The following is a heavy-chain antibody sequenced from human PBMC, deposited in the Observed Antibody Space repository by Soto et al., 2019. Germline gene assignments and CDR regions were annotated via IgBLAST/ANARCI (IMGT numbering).Heavy chain of an antibody. Sequence: QMQVVESGSGLVKPGGSLRLSCAASGFNFSDYYMSWLRQAPGKGPEWLSYISSSSTYTNYADSVQGRFTISRDNAKNSLHLQMTDLRAGDTAVYYCARDHYDILTGSGWFDPWGQGTLVTVSS. V-gene: IGHV3-11*06. CDR2: ISSSSTYT. CDR1: GFNFSDYY. J-gene: IGHJ5*02. CDR3: ARDHYDILTGSGWFDP. D-gene: IGHD3-9*01.